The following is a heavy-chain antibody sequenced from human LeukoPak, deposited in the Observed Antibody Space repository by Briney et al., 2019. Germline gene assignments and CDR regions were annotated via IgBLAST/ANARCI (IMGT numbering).Heavy chain of an antibody. CDR3: ARDLVHCSGGSCYGMDV. CDR2: ISSSSSYI. J-gene: IGHJ6*02. D-gene: IGHD2-15*01. CDR1: GFTFSSFA. Sequence: GGSLRLSCAASGFTFSSFAMSWVRQAPGKGLEWVSSISSSSSYIYYADSVKGRFTISRDNAKNPLYLQMNSLRAEDTAVYYCARDLVHCSGGSCYGMDVWGQGTTVTVSS. V-gene: IGHV3-21*01.